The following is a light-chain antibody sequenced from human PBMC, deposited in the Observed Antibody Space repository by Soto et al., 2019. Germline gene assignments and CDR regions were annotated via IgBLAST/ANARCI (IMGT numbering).Light chain of an antibody. CDR2: KAS. V-gene: IGKV1-5*03. CDR1: KTIISW. Sequence: DIQITQSPSTMTQSVGGRVTMTSLVSKTIISWLAWYQQKPGKATKLLIYKASTLKSGVPSRFSGSGSVTEFTLIISSLQPDDFATYYCQHYNSYSEAFGQGSKVDIK. J-gene: IGKJ1*01. CDR3: QHYNSYSEA.